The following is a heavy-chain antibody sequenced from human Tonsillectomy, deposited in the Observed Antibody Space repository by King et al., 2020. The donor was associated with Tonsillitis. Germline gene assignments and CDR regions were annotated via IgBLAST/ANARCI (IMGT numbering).Heavy chain of an antibody. CDR2: IYWSDDK. V-gene: IGHV2-5*01. CDR1: GFSLSTGEVG. J-gene: IGHJ4*02. D-gene: IGHD2-15*01. Sequence: TLKESGPTLVKPTQTLTLTCSFSGFSLSTGEVGVGWIRQSPGKALEWLAVIYWSDDKRYSPSLESRLTINKDTSKNQVVLTMTNMDPVYTATFYSAHRPGGRPLVAVYGTYFDYWGQGIVVTVSS. CDR3: AHRPGGRPLVAVYGTYFDY.